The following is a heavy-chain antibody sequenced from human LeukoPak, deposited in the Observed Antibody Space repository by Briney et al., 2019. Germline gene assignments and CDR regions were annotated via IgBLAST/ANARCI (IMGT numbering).Heavy chain of an antibody. CDR1: GDSVSSSSAV. Sequence: PSQTLSLTCDISGDSVSSSSAVWSWIRQSPSRGLEWLGRTYYRSRWYNDYAVSVKSRITINPDTSKNRFSLQLNSVTPEDTAVYYCTRGIRPFTLGSAFDIWGQGTMVTVSS. CDR3: TRGIRPFTLGSAFDI. J-gene: IGHJ3*02. D-gene: IGHD3-10*01. CDR2: TYYRSRWYN. V-gene: IGHV6-1*01.